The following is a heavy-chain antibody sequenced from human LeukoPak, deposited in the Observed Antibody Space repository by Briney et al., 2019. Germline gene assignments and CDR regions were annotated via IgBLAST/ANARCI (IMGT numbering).Heavy chain of an antibody. J-gene: IGHJ3*02. D-gene: IGHD6-13*01. V-gene: IGHV5-51*01. Sequence: GESLKISCKGSGYSFTNSWIGWVRQMPGKGLEWMGIIYPGDSDTRYSPSFQGQVTISAGKSISTAYLQWSSLKASDTGMYYCARRGYSSSVGAFDIWGQGTMVTVSS. CDR2: IYPGDSDT. CDR3: ARRGYSSSVGAFDI. CDR1: GYSFTNSW.